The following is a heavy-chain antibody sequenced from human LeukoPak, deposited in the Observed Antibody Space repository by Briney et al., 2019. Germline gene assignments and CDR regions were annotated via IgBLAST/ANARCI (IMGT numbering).Heavy chain of an antibody. CDR3: ASGYDLDY. V-gene: IGHV4-61*02. CDR1: GGSISSGSYY. Sequence: SQTLSLTCTLSGGSISSGSYYWSWIRQPARKGMEWIGRIYTSGSTHYNPSLKSRVTISVDTSKNQFSLKLSSVTAADTVVYYCASGYDLDYWGQGTLVTVSS. CDR2: IYTSGST. J-gene: IGHJ4*02. D-gene: IGHD5-12*01.